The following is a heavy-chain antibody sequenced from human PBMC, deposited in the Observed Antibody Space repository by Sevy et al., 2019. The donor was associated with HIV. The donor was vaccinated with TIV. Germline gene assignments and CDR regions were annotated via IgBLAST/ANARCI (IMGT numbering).Heavy chain of an antibody. CDR2: ISGHGGST. CDR3: AGGFWSGFDY. Sequence: GGSLKLSFAPSGFIFNSKVMTGVPQAPGRGLDWVSSISGHGGSTYYADSVKGRFTISRDNSRKMVDLQMNSLRVEDTAVYYCAGGFWSGFDYWGQGILVTVSS. CDR1: GFIFNSKV. V-gene: IGHV3-23*01. J-gene: IGHJ4*02. D-gene: IGHD3-3*01.